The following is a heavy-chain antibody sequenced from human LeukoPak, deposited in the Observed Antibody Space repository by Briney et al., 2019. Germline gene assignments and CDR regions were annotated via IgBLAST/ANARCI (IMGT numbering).Heavy chain of an antibody. Sequence: PSETLSLTCTVSGGSISSYYWSWIRQPPGKGLEWIGYIYYSGSTNYNPSLKSRVTISVDTSKNQFSLKLSSVTAADTAVYYCARGLQQQLVHIDYWGQGTLVTVSS. V-gene: IGHV4-59*01. CDR3: ARGLQQQLVHIDY. CDR1: GGSISSYY. J-gene: IGHJ4*02. D-gene: IGHD6-13*01. CDR2: IYYSGST.